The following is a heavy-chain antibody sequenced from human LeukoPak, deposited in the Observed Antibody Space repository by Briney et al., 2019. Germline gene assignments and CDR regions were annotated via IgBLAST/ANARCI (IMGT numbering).Heavy chain of an antibody. D-gene: IGHD3-9*01. CDR1: GYTFTNYG. CDR2: ISAYNANT. J-gene: IGHJ6*04. Sequence: GASVTVSCKASGYTFTNYGITWVRQAPGQGREWMGWISAYNANTNYAQKFQGRVTMTTETSTSTVYMELRSLRSDDTAIYYCARTDYDILTGARMDVWGKGTTVTVSS. V-gene: IGHV1-18*04. CDR3: ARTDYDILTGARMDV.